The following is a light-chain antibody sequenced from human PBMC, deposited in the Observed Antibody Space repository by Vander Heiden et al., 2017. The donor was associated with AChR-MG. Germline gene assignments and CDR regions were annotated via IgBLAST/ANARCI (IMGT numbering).Light chain of an antibody. Sequence: EIVLTQSPATLSLSPGERAILSCRASQTVSGYLAWYQQKHGQAPRLLIYETSNRATGIPARFSGSGSGTDFTLTIDSLEPEDFAVYYCQQRRDWPRTFGQGTRVEI. J-gene: IGKJ1*01. CDR3: QQRRDWPRT. CDR1: QTVSGY. CDR2: ETS. V-gene: IGKV3-11*01.